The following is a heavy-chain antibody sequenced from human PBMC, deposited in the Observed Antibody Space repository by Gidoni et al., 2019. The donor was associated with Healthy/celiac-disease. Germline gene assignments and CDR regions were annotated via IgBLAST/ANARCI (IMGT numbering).Heavy chain of an antibody. D-gene: IGHD2-15*01. CDR1: CFTFSSYD. J-gene: IGHJ3*02. Sequence: EVQLVESGGGLVQPGGTLRRSCAASCFTFSSYDMHWVRQATGKGREWFSAIGTAGDTYYPGSVKGRFTISRENAKNSLYLQMNSLRAGDAAVYYCARAPSEGGAFDIWGQGTMVTVSS. V-gene: IGHV3-13*01. CDR3: ARAPSEGGAFDI. CDR2: IGTAGDT.